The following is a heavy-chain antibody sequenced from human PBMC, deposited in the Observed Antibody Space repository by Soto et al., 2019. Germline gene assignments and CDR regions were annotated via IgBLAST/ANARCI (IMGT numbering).Heavy chain of an antibody. CDR2: IIPIFGTA. CDR1: GGTFSSYA. CDR3: ARPSLHTQYSSSPGYYYGMDV. J-gene: IGHJ6*02. D-gene: IGHD6-6*01. V-gene: IGHV1-69*01. Sequence: QVQLVQSGAEVKKPGSSVKVSCKASGGTFSSYAISWVRQAPGQGLEWMGGIIPIFGTANYAQKFQGRVTITADESTSTAYMELSSLRSEDTAVYYCARPSLHTQYSSSPGYYYGMDVWGQGTTVTVSS.